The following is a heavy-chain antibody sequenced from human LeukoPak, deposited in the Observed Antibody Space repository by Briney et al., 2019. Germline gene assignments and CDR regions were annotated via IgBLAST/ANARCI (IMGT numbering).Heavy chain of an antibody. D-gene: IGHD2-2*01. Sequence: GGSLRLSCAASGFTFSSYSMNWVRQAPGKGLEWVSYISSSSSTIYYADSVKGRFTISRDNAKNSLYLQMNSLRDEDTAVYYCARKDIVVAPAASIRYYYYGMDVWGQGTTVTVSS. CDR3: ARKDIVVAPAASIRYYYYGMDV. CDR2: ISSSSSTI. V-gene: IGHV3-48*02. J-gene: IGHJ6*02. CDR1: GFTFSSYS.